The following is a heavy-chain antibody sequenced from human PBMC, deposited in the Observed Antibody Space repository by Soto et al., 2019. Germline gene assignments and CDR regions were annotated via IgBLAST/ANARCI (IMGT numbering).Heavy chain of an antibody. J-gene: IGHJ4*02. V-gene: IGHV4-61*01. CDR1: GGSVSSGSHY. CDR2: IYYSGST. CDR3: ARGITVLRFLEWLLFDY. D-gene: IGHD3-3*01. Sequence: QVQLQESGPGLVKPSETLSLTCTVSGGSVSSGSHYWSWIRQPPGKGLEWIGYIYYSGSTNYNPSLMSRVTISVDTSKNPFSLKLGSVTAADTAVYYCARGITVLRFLEWLLFDYWGQGTLVTVSS.